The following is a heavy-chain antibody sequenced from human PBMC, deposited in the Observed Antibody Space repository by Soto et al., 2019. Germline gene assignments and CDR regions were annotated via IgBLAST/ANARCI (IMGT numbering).Heavy chain of an antibody. CDR2: IFTDGST. CDR3: ARDCGSGTRVAGSQDHYMDFGMDV. V-gene: IGHV3-53*01. D-gene: IGHD6-19*01. CDR1: GFTVSGNS. Sequence: EVQLLDSGGDLIQPGGSLRLSCGASGFTVSGNSLSWVRQAPGKGLEWVSYIFTDGSTYYADSVRCRFTISRDNAKNTLYLHMNNLRAEDTAVYYCARDCGSGTRVAGSQDHYMDFGMDVWGQGTRVIVSS. J-gene: IGHJ6*02.